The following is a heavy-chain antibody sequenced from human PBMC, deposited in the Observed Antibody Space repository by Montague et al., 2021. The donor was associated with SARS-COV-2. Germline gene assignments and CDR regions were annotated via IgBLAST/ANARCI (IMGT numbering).Heavy chain of an antibody. CDR3: ARLLLCCSSTGCYEAGFDP. CDR1: GGSISSSSYY. V-gene: IGHV4-39*01. D-gene: IGHD2-2*01. CDR2: IYYSGST. Sequence: SETLSLTCTVSGGSISSSSYYWGWIRQPPGKGLEWIGCIYYSGSTYYNPSLKSRVTISVDTSKNQFSLKLSSVTAADTAVYYCARLLLCCSSTGCYEAGFDPWGQGTLVTVSS. J-gene: IGHJ5*02.